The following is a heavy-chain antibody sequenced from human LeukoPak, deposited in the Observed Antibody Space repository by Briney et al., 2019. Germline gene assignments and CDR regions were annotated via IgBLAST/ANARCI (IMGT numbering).Heavy chain of an antibody. V-gene: IGHV1-18*01. Sequence: PGASVKVSCKASGYTFTTYGIIWVRQAPGQGLEWMGWISGYNGNTRYAQNLQDRVTMTRDTSTSTAYMELRSLTSDDTAMYYCAREGAGIYCTRSTCYGDYWGQGALVTVST. CDR3: AREGAGIYCTRSTCYGDY. CDR2: ISGYNGNT. D-gene: IGHD2-8*01. CDR1: GYTFTTYG. J-gene: IGHJ4*02.